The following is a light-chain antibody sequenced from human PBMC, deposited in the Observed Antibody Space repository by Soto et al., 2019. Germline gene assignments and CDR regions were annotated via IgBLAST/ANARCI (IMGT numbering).Light chain of an antibody. CDR2: EVS. Sequence: QSALTQPPSASGSPGQSVTISCTGTSSDVGGYNYVSWYQRHPGKAPKLMIYEVSKRPSVVPERFSGSKSGNTASLTVSGRQAEDEANYYCSSYAGSTPYVFGTGTKVTV. V-gene: IGLV2-8*01. CDR1: SSDVGGYNY. J-gene: IGLJ1*01. CDR3: SSYAGSTPYV.